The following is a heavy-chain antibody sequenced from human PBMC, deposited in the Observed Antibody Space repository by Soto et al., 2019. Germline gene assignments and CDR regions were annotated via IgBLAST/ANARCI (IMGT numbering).Heavy chain of an antibody. J-gene: IGHJ4*02. CDR1: GFTFSSYA. CDR3: ARDHRGVVVVVAGGYFDY. Sequence: QVQLVESGGGVVQPGRSLRLSCAASGFTFSSYAMHWVRQAPGKGLEWVAVISYDGSNKYYADSVKGRFTISRDNSKNPLYRQMNSLRAEDTAVYYCARDHRGVVVVVAGGYFDYWGQGTLVTVSS. V-gene: IGHV3-30-3*01. CDR2: ISYDGSNK. D-gene: IGHD2-15*01.